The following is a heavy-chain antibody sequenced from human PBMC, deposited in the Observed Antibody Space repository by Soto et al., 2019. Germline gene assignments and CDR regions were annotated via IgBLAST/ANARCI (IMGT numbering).Heavy chain of an antibody. V-gene: IGHV1-3*01. J-gene: IGHJ4*02. CDR3: ARKDYYGSGSYHFDS. CDR2: INPANGDT. D-gene: IGHD3-10*01. CDR1: GYTFTSFP. Sequence: QVHLVQSGAEVKKPGASVRVSCQASGYTFTSFPMHWVRQAPGQRLGWMGWINPANGDTGYSQKFQGRVTITRDTSASTASMELSSLTSEDTAIYFCARKDYYGSGSYHFDSWGQGTLVIVSS.